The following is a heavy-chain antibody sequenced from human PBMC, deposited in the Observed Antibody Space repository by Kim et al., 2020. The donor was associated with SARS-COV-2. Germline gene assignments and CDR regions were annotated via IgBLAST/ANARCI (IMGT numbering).Heavy chain of an antibody. V-gene: IGHV7-4-1*02. CDR2: INTNTGNP. Sequence: ASVKVSCKASGYTFTSYAMNWVRQAPGQGLEWMGWINTNTGNPTYAQGFTGRFVFSLDTSVSTAYLQISSLKAEDTAVYYCARVGARWSQLEDYYYYYGMDVWGQGTTVTVSS. D-gene: IGHD2-8*01. J-gene: IGHJ6*02. CDR3: ARVGARWSQLEDYYYYYGMDV. CDR1: GYTFTSYA.